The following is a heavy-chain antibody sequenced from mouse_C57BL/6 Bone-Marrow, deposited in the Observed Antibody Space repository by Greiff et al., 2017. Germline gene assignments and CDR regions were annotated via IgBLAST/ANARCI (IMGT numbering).Heavy chain of an antibody. Sequence: QVQLQQPGAELVKPGASVKLSCKASGYTFTSYWMHWVKQRPGQGLEWIGMIHPNSGSTNYNEKFKSKATLTVDKSSNTAYMQLSSLTSEDSAVYYCANDYGSSYEFSYWGQGTTLTVSS. CDR2: IHPNSGST. CDR1: GYTFTSYW. CDR3: ANDYGSSYEFSY. D-gene: IGHD1-1*01. V-gene: IGHV1-64*01. J-gene: IGHJ2*01.